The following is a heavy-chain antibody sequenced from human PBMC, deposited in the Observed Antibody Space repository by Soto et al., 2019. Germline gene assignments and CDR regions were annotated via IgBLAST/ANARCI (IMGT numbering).Heavy chain of an antibody. J-gene: IGHJ6*02. CDR1: GDRFTSDW. CDR2: IDPSDSYT. D-gene: IGHD2-8*02. Sequence: RGESLKISCKGSGDRFTSDWITWVRQMPGKGLEWMGRIDPSDSYTNYSPSFQGHVTISADKSISTAYLQWSSLKASDTAMYYCARTTYWRMDVWGQGTTVTVSS. CDR3: ARTTYWRMDV. V-gene: IGHV5-10-1*01.